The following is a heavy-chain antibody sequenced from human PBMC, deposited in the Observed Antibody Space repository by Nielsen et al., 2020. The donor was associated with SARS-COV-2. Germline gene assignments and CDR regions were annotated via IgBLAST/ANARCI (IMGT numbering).Heavy chain of an antibody. CDR1: GYTFPSYG. D-gene: IGHD6-19*01. V-gene: IGHV1-18*01. CDR3: ARDQRLRGLQQWLSNWFDP. J-gene: IGHJ5*02. CDR2: ISAYNGNT. Sequence: ASVKVSCKASGYTFPSYGISWVRQAPGQGLEWMGWISAYNGNTNYAQKLQGRVTMTTDTSTSTAYMELRSLRSDDTAVYYCARDQRLRGLQQWLSNWFDPWGQGTLVTVSS.